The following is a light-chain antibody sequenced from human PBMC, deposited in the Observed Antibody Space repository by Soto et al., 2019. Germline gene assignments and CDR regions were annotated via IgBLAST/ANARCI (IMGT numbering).Light chain of an antibody. Sequence: DIQMTQSHSTLSGSVGDRVTITCRASQTISSWLAWYQQKPGKAPKLLIYKASTLKSGVPSRFSGSGSGTAFTLTISSLQPDDFATYYCQHYNSYSEAVGQGTKVEL. CDR3: QHYNSYSEA. CDR1: QTISSW. V-gene: IGKV1-5*03. J-gene: IGKJ1*01. CDR2: KAS.